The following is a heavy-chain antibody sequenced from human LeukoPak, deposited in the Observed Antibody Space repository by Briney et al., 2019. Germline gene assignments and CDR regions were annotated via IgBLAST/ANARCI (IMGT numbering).Heavy chain of an antibody. CDR1: GGSISSGGYY. D-gene: IGHD6-19*01. V-gene: IGHV4-31*03. J-gene: IGHJ3*02. CDR3: AREGAVLGNAFDI. CDR2: IYYSGST. Sequence: SETLSLTCTVSGGSISSGGYYWSWIRQHPGGGLEWIGYIYYSGSTYYNPSLKSRLTISVDTSKNQFSLKLSSVTAADTAVYYCAREGAVLGNAFDIWGQGTMVTVSS.